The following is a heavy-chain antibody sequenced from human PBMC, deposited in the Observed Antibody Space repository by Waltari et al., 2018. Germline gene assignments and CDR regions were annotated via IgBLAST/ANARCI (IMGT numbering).Heavy chain of an antibody. J-gene: IGHJ4*02. Sequence: QVQLVESGGGVVQSGRSLRLSCAASGFSLSKYAVHWVRQAPGKGLEWVGVTSPDGFNKYYADSVQGRFTISRDRSLQMSALRSEDTAVYYCARGGSDRAPLDYWGRGTLVTVSS. V-gene: IGHV3-30*15. D-gene: IGHD1-1*01. CDR2: TSPDGFNK. CDR1: GFSLSKYA. CDR3: ARGGSDRAPLDY.